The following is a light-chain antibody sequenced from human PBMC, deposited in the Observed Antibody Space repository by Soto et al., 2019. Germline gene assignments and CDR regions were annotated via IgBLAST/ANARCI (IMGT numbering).Light chain of an antibody. CDR3: QQNVGAPRT. J-gene: IGKJ1*01. V-gene: IGKV1-27*01. Sequence: GESVTITCRASQDIGISLSWYQQKSGGVPRLLIYTASTLQSWVPSRFSGSRSGTDFTLTISSLQPEDAATYFCQQNVGAPRTFGQGTKVEIK. CDR2: TAS. CDR1: QDIGIS.